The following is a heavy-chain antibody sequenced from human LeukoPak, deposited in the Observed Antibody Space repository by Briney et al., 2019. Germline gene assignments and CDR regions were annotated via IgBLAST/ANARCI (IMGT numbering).Heavy chain of an antibody. CDR2: IDYSGST. CDR1: SGSISSGSPY. CDR3: ASGRKTTYDY. V-gene: IGHV4-39*01. D-gene: IGHD4-11*01. J-gene: IGHJ4*02. Sequence: PSETLSLTCTVSSGSISSGSPYWGWIRQPPGKGLEWIGTIDYSGSTYYNPSLKSRVTISVDTSKNQFSLKVSSVTAADTAVYYCASGRKTTYDYWGQGTLVTVSS.